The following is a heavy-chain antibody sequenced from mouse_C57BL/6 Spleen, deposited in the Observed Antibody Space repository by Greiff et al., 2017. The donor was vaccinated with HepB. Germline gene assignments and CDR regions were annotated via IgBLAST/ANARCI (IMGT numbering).Heavy chain of an antibody. CDR2: INPNYGTT. CDR3: ARGRRYWYFDV. CDR1: GYSFTDYT. V-gene: IGHV1-39*01. J-gene: IGHJ1*03. Sequence: EVKLLESGPELVKPGASVKISCKASGYSFTDYTMNWVKQSNGKSLEWIGLINPNYGTTSYNQTFKGKATLTVDQSSSTAYMQLNSLTSEDSAVYYCARGRRYWYFDVWGTGTTVTVSS.